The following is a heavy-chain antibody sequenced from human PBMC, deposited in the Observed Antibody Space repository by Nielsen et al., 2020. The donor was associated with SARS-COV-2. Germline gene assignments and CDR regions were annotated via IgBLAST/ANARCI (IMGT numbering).Heavy chain of an antibody. D-gene: IGHD4-17*01. Sequence: GASLRLSCAASVFTFSDYYMSWIRQAPGKGLEWVSSISSSSSYIYYADSVKGRFTISRDNAKNSLYLQMNSLRAEDTAVYYCARDRATVTSWGDAFDIWGQGTMVTVSS. V-gene: IGHV3-11*06. J-gene: IGHJ3*02. CDR2: ISSSSSYI. CDR1: VFTFSDYY. CDR3: ARDRATVTSWGDAFDI.